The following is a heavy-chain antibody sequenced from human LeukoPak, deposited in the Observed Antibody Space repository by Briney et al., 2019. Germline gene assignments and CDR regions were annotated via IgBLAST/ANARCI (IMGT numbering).Heavy chain of an antibody. J-gene: IGHJ6*02. CDR3: ARGGVVVVAATIYYYYGMDV. CDR2: MNPNSGNT. Sequence: GASVKVSCKASGYTFTSYDINWVRQATGQGLEWMGWMNPNSGNTGYAQKFQGRVTMTRNTSIGTAYMELSSLRSEDTAVYYCARGGVVVVAATIYYYYGMDVWGQGTTVTVSS. CDR1: GYTFTSYD. D-gene: IGHD2-15*01. V-gene: IGHV1-8*01.